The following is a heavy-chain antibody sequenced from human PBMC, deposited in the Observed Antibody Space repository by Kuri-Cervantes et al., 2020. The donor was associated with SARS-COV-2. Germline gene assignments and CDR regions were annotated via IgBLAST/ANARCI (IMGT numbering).Heavy chain of an antibody. J-gene: IGHJ4*02. D-gene: IGHD5-18*01. Sequence: SETLSLTFTFSGVSFRGYYWSWIRQPPGKGLEWIGEIHGSGGATYNSSLKSRVTLSVDASKNQFSLRLTSVTAADTAVYYCGSPAGGYKSGFDSLGFWGQGTLVTVSS. CDR3: GSPAGGYKSGFDSLGF. CDR1: GVSFRGYY. V-gene: IGHV4-34*01. CDR2: IHGSGGA.